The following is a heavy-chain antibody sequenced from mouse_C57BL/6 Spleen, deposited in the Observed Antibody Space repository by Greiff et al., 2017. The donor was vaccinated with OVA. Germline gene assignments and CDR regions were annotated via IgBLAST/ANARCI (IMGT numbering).Heavy chain of an antibody. J-gene: IGHJ2*01. CDR2: IDPSDSYT. D-gene: IGHD1-3*01. CDR3: AREGLTLDY. Sequence: QVQLQQPGAELVRPGTSVKLSCKASGYTFTSYWMHWVKQRPGQGLEWIGVIDPSDSYTNYNQKFKGKATLTVDTSSSTAYMQLSSLTSEDSAVYCCAREGLTLDYWGQGTTLTVSS. V-gene: IGHV1-59*01. CDR1: GYTFTSYW.